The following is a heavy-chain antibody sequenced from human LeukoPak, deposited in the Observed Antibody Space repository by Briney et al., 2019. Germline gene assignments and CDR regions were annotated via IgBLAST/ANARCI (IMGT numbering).Heavy chain of an antibody. CDR3: ARVAYEYDSSGYYIYYFDY. V-gene: IGHV3-48*04. J-gene: IGHJ4*02. D-gene: IGHD3-22*01. Sequence: GGSLRLSCAASGFTFSSYSMNWVRQAPGKGLEWVSYISSSSSTIYYADSVKGRFTISRDDAKNSLYLQMNSLRAEDTAVYYCARVAYEYDSSGYYIYYFDYLGQGTLVTVSS. CDR1: GFTFSSYS. CDR2: ISSSSSTI.